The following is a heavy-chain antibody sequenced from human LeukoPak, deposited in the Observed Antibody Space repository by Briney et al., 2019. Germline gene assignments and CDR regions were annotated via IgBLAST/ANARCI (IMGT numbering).Heavy chain of an antibody. CDR2: VYHSGST. V-gene: IGHV4-30-2*01. CDR3: ARSPNYGDYYSGGFDP. CDR1: GGSLSSGGYS. D-gene: IGHD4-17*01. Sequence: SQTLSLTCAVSGGSLSSGGYSWGWVRQPPGRGLEWIGYVYHSGSTYYNPSLKSRVTISVDRSKNQFSLKLSSVTAADTAVYYCARSPNYGDYYSGGFDPWGQGTLVTVSS. J-gene: IGHJ5*02.